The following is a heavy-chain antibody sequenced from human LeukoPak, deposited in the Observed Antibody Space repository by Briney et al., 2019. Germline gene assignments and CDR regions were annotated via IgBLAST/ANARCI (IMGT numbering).Heavy chain of an antibody. Sequence: PSETLSLTCTVSGGSISSSSYYWGWIRQPPGKGLEWIGYIYYSGSTYYNPSLKSRVTISVDTSKSQFSLKLSSVTAADTAVYYCATTIGGAEWGQGTLVTVSS. CDR3: ATTIGGAE. V-gene: IGHV4-39*07. D-gene: IGHD3-10*01. CDR2: IYYSGST. CDR1: GGSISSSSYY. J-gene: IGHJ4*02.